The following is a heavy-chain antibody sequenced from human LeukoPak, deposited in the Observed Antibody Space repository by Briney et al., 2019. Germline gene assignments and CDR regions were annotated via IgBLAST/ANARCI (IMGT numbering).Heavy chain of an antibody. Sequence: GESLKISCKGSGYSFTSHWIGWVRQMPGKGLEWMGIIYPGDSDTRYSPSFQGQVTISADKSISTAYLQWSSLKASDTAMYYCARHPRHSSSWYSPGMDVWGQGTTVTVSS. CDR3: ARHPRHSSSWYSPGMDV. V-gene: IGHV5-51*01. D-gene: IGHD6-13*01. CDR2: IYPGDSDT. J-gene: IGHJ6*02. CDR1: GYSFTSHW.